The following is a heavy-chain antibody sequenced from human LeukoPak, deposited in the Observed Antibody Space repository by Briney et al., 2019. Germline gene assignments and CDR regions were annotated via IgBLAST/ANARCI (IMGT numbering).Heavy chain of an antibody. CDR1: GFTFSSYW. V-gene: IGHV3-7*03. D-gene: IGHD3-22*01. CDR3: ASDSSGYWSSYYFDY. CDR2: IKQDGSEK. J-gene: IGHJ4*02. Sequence: GGSLRLSCAASGFTFSSYWMSWVRQAPGKGLEWVANIKQDGSEKYYVDSVKGRFTISRDNAKNSLYLQMNSLRAEDTAVYYCASDSSGYWSSYYFDYWGQGTLVTVSS.